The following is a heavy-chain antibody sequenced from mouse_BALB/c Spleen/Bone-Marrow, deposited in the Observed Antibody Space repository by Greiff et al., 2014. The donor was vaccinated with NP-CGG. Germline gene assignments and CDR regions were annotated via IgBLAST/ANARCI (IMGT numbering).Heavy chain of an antibody. CDR3: ASYVYGYYFDY. CDR2: IDPANVNT. CDR1: GFNIKDTY. D-gene: IGHD1-1*01. Sequence: HLVESGAELVKPGASVKLSCTASGFNIKDTYMHWVKQRPEQGLEWIGRIDPANVNTKYDPKFQGKATITADTSSNTAYLQLSSLTSEDTAVYYCASYVYGYYFDYWGQGTTLTVSS. J-gene: IGHJ2*01. V-gene: IGHV14-3*02.